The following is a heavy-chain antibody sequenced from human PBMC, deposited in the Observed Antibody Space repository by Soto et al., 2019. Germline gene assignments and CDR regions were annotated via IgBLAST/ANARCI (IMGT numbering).Heavy chain of an antibody. CDR3: TTGKVVPAARYYYYYGMDV. J-gene: IGHJ6*02. CDR2: IKSKTDGGTT. V-gene: IGHV3-15*01. D-gene: IGHD2-2*01. Sequence: GGSLRLSCAASGFTFSNAWMSWVRQAPGKGLEWVGRIKSKTDGGTTDYAAPVKGRFTISRDDSKNTLYLQMNSLKTEDTAVYYCTTGKVVPAARYYYYYGMDVWGQGTTVTVSS. CDR1: GFTFSNAW.